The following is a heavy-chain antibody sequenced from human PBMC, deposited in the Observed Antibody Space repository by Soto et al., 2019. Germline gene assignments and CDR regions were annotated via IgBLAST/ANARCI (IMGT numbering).Heavy chain of an antibody. D-gene: IGHD1-7*01. CDR2: IYHNGRT. Sequence: QLQLQESGPGLVKPSETLSLTCSVSGASVTGTTYYWGWIRQSPGKGLEWIGNIYHNGRTDYNPSLKERVAISIDASKTQFSLRLNSVTAADTAMYYCVGQVTGTRRFNWFDPWGQGTLVTVSS. V-gene: IGHV4-39*01. CDR3: VGQVTGTRRFNWFDP. CDR1: GASVTGTTYY. J-gene: IGHJ5*02.